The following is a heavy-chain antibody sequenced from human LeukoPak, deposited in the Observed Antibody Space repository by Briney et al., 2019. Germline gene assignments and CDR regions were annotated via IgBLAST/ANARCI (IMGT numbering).Heavy chain of an antibody. D-gene: IGHD1-26*01. J-gene: IGHJ4*02. Sequence: GGSLRLSCAASGFSFSSSVMAWVRQAPGQGLEWVTAISASGAATYYADSVKGRFFISRDSSKNTVSLQLYSLRADDTAVYYCASNKSGSYCFDYWGQGTLVTVSS. CDR3: ASNKSGSYCFDY. CDR1: GFSFSSSV. CDR2: ISASGAAT. V-gene: IGHV3-23*01.